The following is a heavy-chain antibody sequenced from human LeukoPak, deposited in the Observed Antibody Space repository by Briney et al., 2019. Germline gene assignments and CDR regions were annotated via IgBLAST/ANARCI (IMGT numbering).Heavy chain of an antibody. CDR1: GFTFSSYG. J-gene: IGHJ4*02. V-gene: IGHV3-30*18. D-gene: IGHD3-22*01. CDR3: AKAREDYDSSESFDY. Sequence: PGGSLRLSCAASGFTFSSYGMHWVRQAPGKGLEWVAVISYDGSNKYYADSVKGRFTISRDNSKNTLYLQMNSLRAEDTAVYYCAKAREDYDSSESFDYWGQGTLVTVSS. CDR2: ISYDGSNK.